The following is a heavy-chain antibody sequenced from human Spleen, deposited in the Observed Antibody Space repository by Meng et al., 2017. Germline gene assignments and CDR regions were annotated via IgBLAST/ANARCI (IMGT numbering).Heavy chain of an antibody. CDR1: GFTFSAST. Sequence: GESLKFSWAGSGFTFSASTWHWVRQASGKGLEWVGRIRTKVNNYTTTYAASLIGRFTNSRDDSKNTAYLQMSSLKTEDTAIYYGAFGGLIVQSDAFDLWDQGTLVTVSS. D-gene: IGHD3-16*02. V-gene: IGHV3-73*01. CDR2: IRTKVNNYTT. J-gene: IGHJ3*01. CDR3: AFGGLIVQSDAFDL.